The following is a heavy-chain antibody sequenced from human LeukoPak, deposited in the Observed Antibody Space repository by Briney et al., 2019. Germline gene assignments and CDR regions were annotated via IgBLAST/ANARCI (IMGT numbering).Heavy chain of an antibody. D-gene: IGHD3-10*01. V-gene: IGHV4-30-4*08. CDR1: GGSISSGDYY. CDR2: IYYSGST. Sequence: PSQTLSLTCTVSGGSISSGDYYWRWIRQPPGKGLEWIGYIYYSGSTYYNPSLKSRVTISVDTSKNQFSLKLSSVTAADTAVYYCARVGVTMVRGVIRRRAYYFDYWGQGTLVTVSS. J-gene: IGHJ4*02. CDR3: ARVGVTMVRGVIRRRAYYFDY.